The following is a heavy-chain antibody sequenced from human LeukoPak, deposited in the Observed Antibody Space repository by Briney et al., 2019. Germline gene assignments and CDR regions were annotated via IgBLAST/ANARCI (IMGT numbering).Heavy chain of an antibody. J-gene: IGHJ4*02. Sequence: PGGSLRLSCAASGFTFSSYSMSWVRQAPGKGLEWVSSISSSSSYIYYADSVKGRFTISRDNAKNSLYLQMNSLRAEDTAVYYCARDSPYYDFWSGYSDYWGQGTLVTVSS. CDR1: GFTFSSYS. D-gene: IGHD3-3*01. V-gene: IGHV3-21*01. CDR2: ISSSSSYI. CDR3: ARDSPYYDFWSGYSDY.